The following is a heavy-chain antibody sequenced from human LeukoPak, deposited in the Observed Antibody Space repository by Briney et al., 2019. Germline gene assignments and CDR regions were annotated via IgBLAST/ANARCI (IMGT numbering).Heavy chain of an antibody. V-gene: IGHV4-30-2*01. J-gene: IGHJ5*02. Sequence: PSQTLSLTCAFSGGSISSGGYSWSWIRQPPGKGLEWIGYIYHSGSTYYNPSLKSRVTISVDRSKNQFSLKLSSVTAADTAVYYRSTSITLWDEPPPGSFDPWGQGTLVTVSS. CDR3: STSITLWDEPPPGSFDP. D-gene: IGHD3-16*01. CDR2: IYHSGST. CDR1: GGSISSGGYS.